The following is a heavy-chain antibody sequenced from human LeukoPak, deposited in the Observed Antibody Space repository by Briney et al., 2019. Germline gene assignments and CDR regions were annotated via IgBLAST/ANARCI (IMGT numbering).Heavy chain of an antibody. D-gene: IGHD3-22*01. V-gene: IGHV4-61*02. J-gene: IGHJ4*02. CDR1: GGSTSSGSYY. Sequence: PSETLSLTCTVSGGSTSSGSYYWSWIRQPAGKGLEWIGRIYTSGSTNYNPSLKSRVTISVDTSKNQFSLKLSSVTAADTAVYYCARDPNYYDSSGPYFDYWGQGTLVTVSS. CDR2: IYTSGST. CDR3: ARDPNYYDSSGPYFDY.